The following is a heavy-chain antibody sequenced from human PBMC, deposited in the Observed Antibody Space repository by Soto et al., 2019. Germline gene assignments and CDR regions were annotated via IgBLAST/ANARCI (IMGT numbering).Heavy chain of an antibody. V-gene: IGHV6-1*01. Sequence: PSPTLSLTCAISGDSVSSNSVAWNWIRQSPSRGLEWLGRTHYRSKWYSDYAVSVKSRITINPDTSKNQFSLQLISVTPEDTAVYYCARANEAAAGFFFDYWGQGALVTVSS. CDR3: ARANEAAAGFFFDY. CDR2: THYRSKWYS. D-gene: IGHD6-13*01. J-gene: IGHJ4*02. CDR1: GDSVSSNSVA.